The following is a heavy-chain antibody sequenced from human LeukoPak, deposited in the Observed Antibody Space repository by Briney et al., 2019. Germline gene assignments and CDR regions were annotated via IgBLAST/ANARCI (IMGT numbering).Heavy chain of an antibody. Sequence: GGSLRLSCAASGFDFRTYWMYWVRQAPGKGLMWVSRINSDVSNVIYADSVKGRFTISRDNSKNTLYLQMNTLTVEDTAVYHCAGGVSSRLLDYWGRGTLVTVSS. CDR1: GFDFRTYW. D-gene: IGHD3-10*01. CDR2: INSDVSNV. CDR3: AGGVSSRLLDY. V-gene: IGHV3-74*01. J-gene: IGHJ4*02.